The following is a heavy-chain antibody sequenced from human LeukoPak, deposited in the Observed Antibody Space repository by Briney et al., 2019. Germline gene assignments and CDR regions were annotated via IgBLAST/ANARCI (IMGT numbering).Heavy chain of an antibody. D-gene: IGHD3-3*01. CDR3: ARTQNPYDFWSGYYKGGYYFDY. CDR1: GGSMSNDY. Sequence: SETLSLTCTVSGGSMSNDYWSWIRQPAGKGLEWIGSIYHSGSTYYNPSLKSRVTISVDTSKNQFSLKLSSVTAADTAVYYCARTQNPYDFWSGYYKGGYYFDYWGQGTLVTVSS. CDR2: IYHSGST. V-gene: IGHV4-38-2*02. J-gene: IGHJ4*02.